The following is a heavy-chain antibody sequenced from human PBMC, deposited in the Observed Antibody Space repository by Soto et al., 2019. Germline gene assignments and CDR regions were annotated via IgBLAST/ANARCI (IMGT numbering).Heavy chain of an antibody. V-gene: IGHV3-23*01. CDR2: ISDGGDLT. J-gene: IGHJ3*01. CDR1: GFAFSSHP. D-gene: IGHD2-2*01. CDR3: ARRAFGSTRRLDL. Sequence: VQLLESGGDLVHPGGSLRLSCAASGFAFSSHPMSWVRQAPERGLEWVSGISDGGDLTYNADSVKGRFTISRDKSKKILFLQMNSPRAEDTALYYCARRAFGSTRRLDLWGQGTMVTV.